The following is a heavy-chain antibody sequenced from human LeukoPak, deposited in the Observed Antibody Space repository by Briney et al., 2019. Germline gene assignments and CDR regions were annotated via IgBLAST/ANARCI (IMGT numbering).Heavy chain of an antibody. CDR2: IYHSGST. J-gene: IGHJ4*02. V-gene: IGHV4-38-2*02. D-gene: IGHD3-3*01. CDR3: ARVDFWSGYYLIDY. Sequence: SETLSLTCTVSGYSISSGYYWGWIRPPPGKGLEWIGSIYHSGSTYYNPSLKSRVTISVDTSKNPFSLKLSSVTAADTAVYYCARVDFWSGYYLIDYWGQGTLVTVSS. CDR1: GYSISSGYY.